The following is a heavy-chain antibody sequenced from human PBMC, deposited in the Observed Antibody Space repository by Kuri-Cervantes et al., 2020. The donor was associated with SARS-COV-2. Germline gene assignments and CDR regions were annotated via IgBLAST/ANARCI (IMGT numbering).Heavy chain of an antibody. CDR1: GFTFSSYW. D-gene: IGHD5-18*01. V-gene: IGHV3-21*01. CDR3: ASDFGYLNSYGYD. J-gene: IGHJ4*02. CDR2: ISSSSSYI. Sequence: GGSLRLSCAASGFTFSSYWMSWVRQAPGKGLEWVSSISSSSSYIYYADSVKGRFTISRDNAKNSLYLQMNSLRAEDTAVYYCASDFGYLNSYGYDWGQGTLVTVSS.